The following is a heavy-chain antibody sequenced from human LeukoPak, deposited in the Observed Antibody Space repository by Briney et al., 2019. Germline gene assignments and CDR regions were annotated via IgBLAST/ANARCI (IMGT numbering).Heavy chain of an antibody. CDR1: GFTFTSSA. Sequence: SVKVSCKASGFTFTSSAMQWVRQARGQRLEWIGWIGVGSGNTNYAQKFQERVTITRDMSTSTAYMELSSLRSEDTAVYYCATIVDTAMVFDYWGQGTLVTVSS. D-gene: IGHD5-18*01. CDR2: IGVGSGNT. J-gene: IGHJ4*02. V-gene: IGHV1-58*02. CDR3: ATIVDTAMVFDY.